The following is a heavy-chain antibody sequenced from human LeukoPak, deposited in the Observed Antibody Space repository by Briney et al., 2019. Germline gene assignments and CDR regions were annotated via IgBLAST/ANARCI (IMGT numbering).Heavy chain of an antibody. CDR1: GGTFSSYA. CDR2: IIPVFGTS. Sequence: GASVKVSCKASGGTFSSYAISWVRQAPGQGLEWMGGIIPVFGTSNYAQKFQGRVTITADESTRTAYMELSSLRSDDTAVYYCARSYYYGSGSLYYFDYWGQGTLVTVSS. J-gene: IGHJ4*02. D-gene: IGHD3-10*01. CDR3: ARSYYYGSGSLYYFDY. V-gene: IGHV1-69*13.